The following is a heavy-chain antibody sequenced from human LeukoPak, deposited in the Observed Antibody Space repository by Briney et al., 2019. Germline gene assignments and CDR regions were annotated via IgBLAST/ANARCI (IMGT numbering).Heavy chain of an antibody. CDR2: IYYSGST. J-gene: IGHJ3*02. Sequence: SETLSLTCTVSGGSISSSSYYWGWVRQPPGRGLEWIGSIYYSGSTYYNPSLKSRVTISVDTSKNQFSLKLSSVTAADTAVYYCARMPQYSNYPPRRAFDIWGQGTMVTVSS. CDR3: ARMPQYSNYPPRRAFDI. V-gene: IGHV4-39*07. CDR1: GGSISSSSYY. D-gene: IGHD4-11*01.